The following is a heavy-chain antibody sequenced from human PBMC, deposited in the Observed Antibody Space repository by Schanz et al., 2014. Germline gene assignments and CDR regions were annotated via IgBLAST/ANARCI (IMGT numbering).Heavy chain of an antibody. D-gene: IGHD3-9*01. CDR3: AYYDVLTGFDY. V-gene: IGHV3-23*01. Sequence: EVQLLESGGGLVQPGGSLRLSCVASGFTFFGSFAMSWVRQAPGKGLEWVSRMIGSGSSVFYADSVKGRFTISRDNLKNTVYLQMNSLRAGDTAVYYCAYYDVLTGFDYWGQGTQVTVSS. CDR1: GFTFFGSFA. J-gene: IGHJ4*02. CDR2: MIGSGSSV.